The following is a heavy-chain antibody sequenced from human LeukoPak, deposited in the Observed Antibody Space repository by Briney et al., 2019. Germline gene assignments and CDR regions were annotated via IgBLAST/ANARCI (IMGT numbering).Heavy chain of an antibody. Sequence: GGSLRLSCAASGFTVRTNYMGWVRQAPGKGLEWVSVIYSGGATYYADSVKGRFTISRDNSKNTLYLQMNSLRAEDTAVYYCARGDIAAAGTGNYFDYWGQGTLVTVSS. CDR3: ARGDIAAAGTGNYFDY. D-gene: IGHD6-13*01. J-gene: IGHJ4*02. CDR2: IYSGGAT. V-gene: IGHV3-53*01. CDR1: GFTVRTNY.